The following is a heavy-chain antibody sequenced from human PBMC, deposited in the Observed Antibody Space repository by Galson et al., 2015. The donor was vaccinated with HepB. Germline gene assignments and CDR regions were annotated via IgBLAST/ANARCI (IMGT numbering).Heavy chain of an antibody. CDR2: IYYSGST. Sequence: SEPLSLTCTVSGGSISSSSYYWGWIRQPPGKGLEWIGSIYYSGSTYYNPSLKSRVTISVDTSKNQFSLKLSSVTAADTAVYYCARHPYSSGWSDYWGQGTLITVSS. J-gene: IGHJ4*02. CDR3: ARHPYSSGWSDY. CDR1: GGSISSSSYY. D-gene: IGHD6-19*01. V-gene: IGHV4-39*01.